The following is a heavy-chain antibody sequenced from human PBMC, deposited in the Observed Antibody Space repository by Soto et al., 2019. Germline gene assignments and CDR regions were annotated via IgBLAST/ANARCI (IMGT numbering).Heavy chain of an antibody. Sequence: ASVKVSCKASGGTFSSYAISWVRQAPGQGLEWMGGIIPIFGTANYAQKFQGRVTITADKSTSTAYMELSSLRSEDTAVYYCATRLLRFLEWSSVGYYYYGMDVWGQGTTVTVSS. V-gene: IGHV1-69*06. CDR1: GGTFSSYA. CDR2: IIPIFGTA. D-gene: IGHD3-3*01. CDR3: ATRLLRFLEWSSVGYYYYGMDV. J-gene: IGHJ6*02.